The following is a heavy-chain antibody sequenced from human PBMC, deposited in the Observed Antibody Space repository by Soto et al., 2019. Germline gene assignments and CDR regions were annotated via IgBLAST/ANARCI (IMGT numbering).Heavy chain of an antibody. Sequence: VASVKVSCKASGYTFTGYSMHWVRQAHGQGLEWMGWINPNSGGTNYAQKFQGWVTMTRDTSISTAYMELSRLRSDDTAVYYCARDFGVDYYDSSGYYHYYYFDYWGQGTLVTVSS. CDR2: INPNSGGT. CDR1: GYTFTGYS. CDR3: ARDFGVDYYDSSGYYHYYYFDY. V-gene: IGHV1-2*04. J-gene: IGHJ4*02. D-gene: IGHD3-22*01.